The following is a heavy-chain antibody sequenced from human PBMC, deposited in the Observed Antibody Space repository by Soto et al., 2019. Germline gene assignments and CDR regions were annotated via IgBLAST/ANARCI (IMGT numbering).Heavy chain of an antibody. CDR3: ARGRYSSGWYAIDY. Sequence: QVQLVQSGAEEKKPGASVKVSCNASGYTFTSYAMHWVRQAPGQRLEWMGWINAGNGNTKYSQKFQGRVTITRDTSASTAYMELSSLRSEDTAVYYCARGRYSSGWYAIDYWGQGTLVTVSS. CDR2: INAGNGNT. J-gene: IGHJ4*02. V-gene: IGHV1-3*05. D-gene: IGHD6-19*01. CDR1: GYTFTSYA.